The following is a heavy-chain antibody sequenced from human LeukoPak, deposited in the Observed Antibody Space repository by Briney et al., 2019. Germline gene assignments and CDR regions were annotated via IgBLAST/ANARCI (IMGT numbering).Heavy chain of an antibody. CDR3: ARHFVGTVTTSKPIDY. Sequence: SETLSLTCTVSGGSISSSSYYWGRIRQPPGKGLEWIGSIYYSGSTYYNPSLKSRVTISVDTSKNQFSLKLSSVTAADTAVYYCARHFVGTVTTSKPIDYWGQGTLVTVSS. J-gene: IGHJ4*02. D-gene: IGHD4-17*01. CDR1: GGSISSSSYY. CDR2: IYYSGST. V-gene: IGHV4-39*01.